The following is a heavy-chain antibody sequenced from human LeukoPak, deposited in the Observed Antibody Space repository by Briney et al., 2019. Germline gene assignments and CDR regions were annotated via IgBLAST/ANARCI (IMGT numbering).Heavy chain of an antibody. Sequence: GGSLRLSCAASEFTFSSYWMSWVRQAPGKGLEWVASIKQDGSEKYYVDSVKGRVTISRDNAENSLYLQMNSLRAEDTAVYYCARVFGAGYSDYWGQGTLVTVSS. D-gene: IGHD4/OR15-4a*01. V-gene: IGHV3-7*01. CDR3: ARVFGAGYSDY. CDR1: EFTFSSYW. J-gene: IGHJ4*02. CDR2: IKQDGSEK.